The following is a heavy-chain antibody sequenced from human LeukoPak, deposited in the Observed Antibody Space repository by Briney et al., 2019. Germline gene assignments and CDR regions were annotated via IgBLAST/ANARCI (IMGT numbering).Heavy chain of an antibody. CDR2: INPSGGST. D-gene: IGHD6-13*01. J-gene: IGHJ6*03. Sequence: GASVKVSCKASGYTFTSYYMHWVRQAPGQGLEWMGIINPSGGSTSYAQKFQGRVTMTRDMSTSTVYMELSSLRSEDTAVYYCARDEIAAAGTDNYYYYYMDVWGKGTTVTVSS. CDR3: ARDEIAAAGTDNYYYYYMDV. V-gene: IGHV1-46*01. CDR1: GYTFTSYY.